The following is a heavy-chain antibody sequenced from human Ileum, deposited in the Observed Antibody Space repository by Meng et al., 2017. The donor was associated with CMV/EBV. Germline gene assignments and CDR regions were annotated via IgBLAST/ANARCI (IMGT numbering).Heavy chain of an antibody. J-gene: IGHJ4*02. CDR2: ISETSGNT. D-gene: IGHD2-15*01. V-gene: IGHV3-23*01. Sequence: FTVSNYAMSWVRQAPGKGLEWVSFISETSGNTYYADFVKGRFTISRDNSRNTVYLQMNGLRAEDTATYYCARDVYCIAGTCYPGNFDYWGQGTLVTVSS. CDR3: ARDVYCIAGTCYPGNFDY. CDR1: FTVSNYA.